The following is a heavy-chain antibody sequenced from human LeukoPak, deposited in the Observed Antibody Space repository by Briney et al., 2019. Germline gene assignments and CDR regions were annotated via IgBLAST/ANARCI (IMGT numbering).Heavy chain of an antibody. CDR3: AKDSTPTYYDSSGYYDP. V-gene: IGHV3-23*01. CDR1: GFTFSSYA. J-gene: IGHJ5*02. D-gene: IGHD3-22*01. CDR2: ISGSGGST. Sequence: PGGSLRLSCAASGFTFSSYAMSWVRQAPGKGLEWVPAISGSGGSTYYADSVKGRFTISRDNSKNTLYLQMNSLRAEDTAVYYCAKDSTPTYYDSSGYYDPWGQGTLVTVSS.